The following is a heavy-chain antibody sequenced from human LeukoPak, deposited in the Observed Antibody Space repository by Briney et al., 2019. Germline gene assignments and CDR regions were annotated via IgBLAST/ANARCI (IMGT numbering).Heavy chain of an antibody. V-gene: IGHV4-30-4*08. Sequence: SETLSLTCTVSGGSISSGDYYWSWIRQPPGKGLEWIGYIYYSGSTYYDPSLKSRVTISVDTSKNQFSLKLSSVTAADTAVYYCARVVPAAEPHFDYWGQGTLVTVSS. J-gene: IGHJ4*02. D-gene: IGHD2-2*01. CDR3: ARVVPAAEPHFDY. CDR1: GGSISSGDYY. CDR2: IYYSGST.